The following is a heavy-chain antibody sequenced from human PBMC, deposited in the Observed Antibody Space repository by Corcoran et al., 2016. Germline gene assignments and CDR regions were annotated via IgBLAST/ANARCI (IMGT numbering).Heavy chain of an antibody. CDR1: GGTFSSYA. Sequence: QVQLVQSGAEVKKPGSSVKVSCKASGGTFSSYAISWVRQAPGQGLEWMGGIIPIFGTANYAQKFQGRVTITADESTSTAYMELSSLRSEDTAVYYCARAHTYYDFWSGYPPPYYYYGMDVWGQGTTVTVSS. CDR3: ARAHTYYDFWSGYPPPYYYYGMDV. V-gene: IGHV1-69*01. D-gene: IGHD3-3*01. J-gene: IGHJ6*02. CDR2: IIPIFGTA.